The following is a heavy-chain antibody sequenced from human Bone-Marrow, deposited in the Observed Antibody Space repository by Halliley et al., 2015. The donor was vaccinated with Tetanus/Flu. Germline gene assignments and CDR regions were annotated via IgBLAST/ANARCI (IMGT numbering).Heavy chain of an antibody. J-gene: IGHJ4*02. D-gene: IGHD2-21*02. V-gene: IGHV5-51*01. CDR3: TTGRCLLLPFDY. Sequence: QLVQSGAEVRKPGDSLKISCKASGYNFTNYWIGWVRQRPGKGLKWAGIMDPDDSETKYSPSFQGQVTMAVDKSARTAHLQWNSLKASEIALYYSTTGRCLLLPFDYWGPGARVTAS. CDR2: MDPDDSET. CDR1: GYNFTNYW.